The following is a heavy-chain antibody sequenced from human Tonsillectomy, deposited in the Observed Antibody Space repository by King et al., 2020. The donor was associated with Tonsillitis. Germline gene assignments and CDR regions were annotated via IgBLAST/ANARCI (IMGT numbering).Heavy chain of an antibody. J-gene: IGHJ4*02. V-gene: IGHV3-20*04. Sequence: VQLVESGGGVVRPGGSLRLSCAASGFTFGDYGMSWVRQAPGKGLEWVSGINWNGGSTGYADSVKGRFTISRDNAKNSLYLQMNSLRAEDTALYYCARVKRRDGYKVLCGFDYWGQGTLVTVSS. CDR3: ARVKRRDGYKVLCGFDY. D-gene: IGHD5-24*01. CDR2: INWNGGST. CDR1: GFTFGDYG.